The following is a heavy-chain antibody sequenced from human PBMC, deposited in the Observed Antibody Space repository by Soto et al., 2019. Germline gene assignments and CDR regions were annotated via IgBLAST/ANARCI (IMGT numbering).Heavy chain of an antibody. D-gene: IGHD3-10*01. J-gene: IGHJ4*02. V-gene: IGHV3-66*01. CDR2: IYSGGST. CDR3: ARPDTVRGVSY. Sequence: EVQLVESGGGLVQPGGSLSLSCVVSGFTVSNNYMSWVRQAPGKGLEWVSVIYSGGSTSYINSVKGRFTISRDNSKNTVYLQMNSLRAEDTAVYYCARPDTVRGVSYWGQGTLVTVSS. CDR1: GFTVSNNY.